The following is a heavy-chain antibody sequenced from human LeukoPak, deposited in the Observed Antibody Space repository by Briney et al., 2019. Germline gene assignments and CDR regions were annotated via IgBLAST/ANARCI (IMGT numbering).Heavy chain of an antibody. Sequence: GGSLRLSCAASGFTLSNYWISWVRQAPGKGLEWVANIKLDGSEKYYVNSVKGRFTISRDNAKNSLNLQMNSLRAEDTAIYYCARETRGSYVPGLVSWGQGTLVTVSS. V-gene: IGHV3-7*01. CDR2: IKLDGSEK. CDR3: ARETRGSYVPGLVS. J-gene: IGHJ4*02. CDR1: GFTLSNYW. D-gene: IGHD1-26*01.